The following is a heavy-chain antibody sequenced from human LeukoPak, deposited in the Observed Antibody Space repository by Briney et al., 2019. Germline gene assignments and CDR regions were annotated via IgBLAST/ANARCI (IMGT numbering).Heavy chain of an antibody. D-gene: IGHD6-19*01. V-gene: IGHV4-4*07. CDR2: IYTSGST. CDR3: ARDSGYSSGWYADYYYMDV. CDR1: GNSFGDYY. Sequence: SETLSLTCTVSGNSFGDYYWSWIRQPAGKGLEWIGRIYTSGSTTYNPSLKSRVTISVDTSKNQFSLKLSSVTAADTAVYYCARDSGYSSGWYADYYYMDVWGKGTTVTISS. J-gene: IGHJ6*03.